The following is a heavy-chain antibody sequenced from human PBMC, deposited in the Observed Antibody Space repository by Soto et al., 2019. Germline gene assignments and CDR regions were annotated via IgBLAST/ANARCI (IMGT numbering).Heavy chain of an antibody. Sequence: PSETLSLTCAVYGGSLSDYYWSWIRQPPGKGLEWIGEINHRGSTNYSPSLRSRVTISIDTSKNQISLKLSSVTAADTAVYYCRGSGDQNYFYYMDVWGTGTTVTVSS. V-gene: IGHV4-34*01. CDR2: INHRGST. D-gene: IGHD2-21*02. J-gene: IGHJ6*03. CDR3: RGSGDQNYFYYMDV. CDR1: GGSLSDYY.